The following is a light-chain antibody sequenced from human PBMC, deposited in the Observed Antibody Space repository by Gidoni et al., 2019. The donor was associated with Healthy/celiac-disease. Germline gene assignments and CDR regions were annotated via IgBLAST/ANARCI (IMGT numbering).Light chain of an antibody. CDR1: QSVSSN. V-gene: IGKV3-15*01. CDR2: GAS. J-gene: IGKJ5*01. Sequence: DIVMTQSPATLSVSPGERATLSCRASQSVSSNLAWYQQKPGQAPRLLIYGASTRATGIPARCSGSGSGTEFTLTISSLQSEDFAVYYCQQYNNWPPITFXXXTRLEIK. CDR3: QQYNNWPPIT.